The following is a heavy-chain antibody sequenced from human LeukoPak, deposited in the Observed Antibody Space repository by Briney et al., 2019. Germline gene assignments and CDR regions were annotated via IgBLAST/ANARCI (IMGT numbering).Heavy chain of an antibody. CDR2: INPSGGST. D-gene: IGHD3-10*01. CDR1: GYTFTSYY. Sequence: GASVKVSCKASGYTFTSYYMHWVRQAPGQGLEWMGIINPSGGSTSYAQKCQGRVTMTRDMSTSTVYMERSSLRSEDTGVYYCARDLFMGAKIEEYYFDYWGQGTLVTVSS. CDR3: ARDLFMGAKIEEYYFDY. V-gene: IGHV1-46*01. J-gene: IGHJ4*02.